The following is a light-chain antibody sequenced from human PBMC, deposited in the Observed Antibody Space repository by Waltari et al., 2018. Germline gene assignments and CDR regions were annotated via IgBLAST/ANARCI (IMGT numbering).Light chain of an antibody. J-gene: IGLJ2*01. CDR3: SYYPDTHTPVV. Sequence: QSALTQPASVSGSPGQPVTISCTGVSSDGDVSMIHPWFRQHPGKAPKLILYDVSNRASDISNRFSGYKSGNTASLTISRLQADDEADYFCSYYPDTHTPVVFGGGTKLTV. CDR1: SSDGDVSMI. V-gene: IGLV2-14*03. CDR2: DVS.